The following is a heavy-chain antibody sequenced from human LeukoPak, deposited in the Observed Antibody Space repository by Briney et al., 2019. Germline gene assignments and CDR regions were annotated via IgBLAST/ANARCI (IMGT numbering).Heavy chain of an antibody. CDR1: GYIFTGYY. Sequence: GASVKVSCKASGYIFTGYYMLWVRQAPGQGLEWMGWIDPNTGVINYAQKFQGRVTMTRDTSTSTAYLELRSLSSDDTAVYYCARTDDPSRWGFGNWFDPWGQGTLVTVSS. D-gene: IGHD6-13*01. J-gene: IGHJ5*02. V-gene: IGHV1-2*02. CDR2: IDPNTGVI. CDR3: ARTDDPSRWGFGNWFDP.